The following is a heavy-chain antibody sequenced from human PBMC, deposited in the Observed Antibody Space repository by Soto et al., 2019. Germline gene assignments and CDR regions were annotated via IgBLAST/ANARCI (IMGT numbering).Heavy chain of an antibody. D-gene: IGHD2-15*01. Sequence: QEQLVQSGAEVKKSGSSVKVSCKASGGLFSTYAISWVRQAPGQGLEWMGGIIPVFATTYYAQRFQGRLTITADRSTNTAYMELSSLRSDDTAVYFCARDLFGDCSGEDCYEAAFNYYGMDVWGQGTTVTVSS. V-gene: IGHV1-69*06. CDR2: IIPVFATT. CDR1: GGLFSTYA. J-gene: IGHJ6*02. CDR3: ARDLFGDCSGEDCYEAAFNYYGMDV.